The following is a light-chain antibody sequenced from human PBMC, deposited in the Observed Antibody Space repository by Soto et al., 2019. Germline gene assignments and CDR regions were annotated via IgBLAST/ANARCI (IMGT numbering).Light chain of an antibody. V-gene: IGKV3-15*01. Sequence: EIVMTQSLATLSVSPGERATLSCRASETVRSDLAWYQQKPGQAPRLLIYDASTRATGIPARFSGSGSGTEFTLTISSLQSEDFAVYYCQQYNRWPPITFGQGTRMEIK. CDR1: ETVRSD. CDR3: QQYNRWPPIT. J-gene: IGKJ5*01. CDR2: DAS.